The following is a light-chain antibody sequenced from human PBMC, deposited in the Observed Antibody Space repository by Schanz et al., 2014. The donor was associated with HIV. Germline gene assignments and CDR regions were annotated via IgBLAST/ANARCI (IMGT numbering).Light chain of an antibody. Sequence: EVVLTQSPDTLSLYPGERATLSCRASQSVSNTHLAWYQQKPAQAPRLLIYGASTRATDIPDRFSGSGSGTDFTLTISRLEPEDFAVYYCQQYGSSGWTFGQGTKVEIK. V-gene: IGKV3-20*01. CDR1: QSVSNTH. J-gene: IGKJ1*01. CDR3: QQYGSSGWT. CDR2: GAS.